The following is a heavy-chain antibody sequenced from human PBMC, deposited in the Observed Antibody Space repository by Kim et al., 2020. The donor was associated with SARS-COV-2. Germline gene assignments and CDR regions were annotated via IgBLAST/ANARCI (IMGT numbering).Heavy chain of an antibody. CDR1: GFTLSGYW. D-gene: IGHD3-16*01. V-gene: IGHV3-74*03. Sequence: GGSLRLSCAASGFTLSGYWMHWVRQGPGKGLVWVSRVNSNGNTITYADSVKGRFTISRDNAKNTLYLQMNSLRVEDTAVYYCVRGYGNYVTVLGLWGQGTLVTVSS. J-gene: IGHJ4*02. CDR2: VNSNGNTI. CDR3: VRGYGNYVTVLGL.